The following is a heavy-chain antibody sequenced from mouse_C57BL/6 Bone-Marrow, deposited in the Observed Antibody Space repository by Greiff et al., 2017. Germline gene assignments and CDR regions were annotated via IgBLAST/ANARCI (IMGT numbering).Heavy chain of an antibody. CDR2: IDPETGGT. CDR1: GYTFPDYE. J-gene: IGHJ2*01. CDR3: TRKKTHYFDY. V-gene: IGHV1-15*01. Sequence: QVQLQQSGAELVRPGASVTLSCTPSGYTFPDYEMHWVKQTPVHGLEWIGAIDPETGGTAYNQKFKGKAILTADKSSSTAYMELRSLTSEDSAVYYCTRKKTHYFDYWGQGATRTVSS.